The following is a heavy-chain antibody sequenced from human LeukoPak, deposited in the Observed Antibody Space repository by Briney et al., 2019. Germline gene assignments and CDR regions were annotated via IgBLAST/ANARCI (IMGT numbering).Heavy chain of an antibody. J-gene: IGHJ4*02. Sequence: GGSLRLSCAASGFTFSSYAMHWVRQAPGKGLEWVAVISYDGSNKYYADSVKGRFAISRDNSKNTLYLQMNSLRAEDTAVYYCARDGSGSYYNPTFDYWGQGTLVTVSS. CDR1: GFTFSSYA. D-gene: IGHD3-10*01. CDR2: ISYDGSNK. CDR3: ARDGSGSYYNPTFDY. V-gene: IGHV3-30*09.